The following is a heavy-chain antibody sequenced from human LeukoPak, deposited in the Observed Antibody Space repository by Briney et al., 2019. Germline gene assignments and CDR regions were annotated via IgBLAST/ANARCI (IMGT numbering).Heavy chain of an antibody. CDR2: ISGTGGST. V-gene: IGHV3-23*01. D-gene: IGHD6-19*01. CDR1: GXTFSSYA. CDR3: AKGRQWLPYFDF. Sequence: PGGSLRLSCAASGXTFSSYAMSWVRQAPGKGLEWVSVISGTGGSTYNADSAKGRFTISRDNSKNTLYLQMNSLRAKDTAVYFCAKGRQWLPYFDFWGQGTLVTVSS. J-gene: IGHJ4*02.